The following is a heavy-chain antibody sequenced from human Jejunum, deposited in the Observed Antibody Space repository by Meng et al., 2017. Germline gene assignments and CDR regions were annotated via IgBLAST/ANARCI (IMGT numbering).Heavy chain of an antibody. CDR3: ARGSRGYSYG. D-gene: IGHD5-18*01. CDR2: IYYGGTT. CDR1: GGSVSSGSYY. Sequence: QVQRQASGPGLVRPSETLSLSCTVSGGSVSSGSYYWSWIRQPPGKGLEWIGYIYYGGTTNYNPSLKSRVTISADTSKNQFSLKLSSVTAADTAVYYCARGSRGYSYGWGQGTLVTVSS. J-gene: IGHJ4*02. V-gene: IGHV4-61*01.